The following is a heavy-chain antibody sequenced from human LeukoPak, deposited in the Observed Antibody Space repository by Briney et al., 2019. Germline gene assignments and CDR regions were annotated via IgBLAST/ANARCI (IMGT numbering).Heavy chain of an antibody. D-gene: IGHD3-9*01. CDR3: ARDGNYDILTGYSVGEDY. J-gene: IGHJ4*02. V-gene: IGHV3-66*01. CDR2: IYGGGST. Sequence: GGSLRLSCAASGFTVSSNYMSWVRPAPGKGLEWVSVIYGGGSTYYADSVKGRFTISRDNSKNTVYLQMNRLRAEDTAVYYCARDGNYDILTGYSVGEDYWGQGTLVTVSS. CDR1: GFTVSSNY.